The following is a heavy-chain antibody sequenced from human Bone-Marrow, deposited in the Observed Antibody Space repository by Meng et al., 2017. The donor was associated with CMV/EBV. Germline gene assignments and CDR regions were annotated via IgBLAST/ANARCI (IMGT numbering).Heavy chain of an antibody. CDR2: ISPNNGAT. V-gene: IGHV1-2*02. CDR3: ATKMYYDFWSAYRGTEGVDPFNI. J-gene: IGHJ3*02. CDR1: GYSFTDWR. Sequence: ASVKVTCKASGYSFTDWRMHGVRQAPGQGLEWVGWISPNNGATNYAQNFQGRVTMTRDTSIRTVYMDLNRLTYDDTAVYYCATKMYYDFWSAYRGTEGVDPFNIWGQGTLVTVSS. D-gene: IGHD3-3*01.